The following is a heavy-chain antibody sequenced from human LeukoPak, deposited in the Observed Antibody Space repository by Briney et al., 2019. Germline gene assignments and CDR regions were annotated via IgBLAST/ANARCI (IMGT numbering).Heavy chain of an antibody. CDR3: ARAGNGDYVGAFDI. CDR2: INTNTGNP. CDR1: GYTFISYA. Sequence: ASVKVSCKASGYTFISYAMNWVRQAPGQGLEWMGWINTNTGNPTYAQGFTGRFVFSLDTSVSTAYLQISGLKAEDTAVYYCARAGNGDYVGAFDIWGQGTMVTVSS. V-gene: IGHV7-4-1*02. J-gene: IGHJ3*02. D-gene: IGHD4-17*01.